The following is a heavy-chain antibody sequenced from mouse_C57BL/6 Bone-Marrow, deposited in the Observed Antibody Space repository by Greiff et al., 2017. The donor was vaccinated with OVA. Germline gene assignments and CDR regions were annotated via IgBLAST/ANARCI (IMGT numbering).Heavy chain of an antibody. J-gene: IGHJ3*01. CDR1: GYTFTSYW. CDR3: ARILSYYCNYGFAY. D-gene: IGHD2-10*01. V-gene: IGHV1-59*01. Sequence: VQLQQPGAELVRPGTSVKLSCKASGYTFTSYWMPWVKQRPGQGLEWIGVIDPSDSYTNYNQKFKGKATLTVDTSSSTAYMQLSSLTSDDSAVYYCARILSYYCNYGFAYWGQGTLVTVSA. CDR2: IDPSDSYT.